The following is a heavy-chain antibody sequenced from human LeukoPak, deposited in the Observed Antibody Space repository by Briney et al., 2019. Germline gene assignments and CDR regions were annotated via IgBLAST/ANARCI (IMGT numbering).Heavy chain of an antibody. D-gene: IGHD3-3*01. V-gene: IGHV3-21*01. CDR3: ARDPRAYYDFWSGYPYPS. Sequence: GGSLRLSCAASGFTFSSYSMNWVRQAPGKGLELVSSISSSSSYIYYADSVKGRFTISRDHAKNSLYLQMNSLRAEDTAVYYCARDPRAYYDFWSGYPYPSWGQGTLVTVSS. CDR2: ISSSSSYI. CDR1: GFTFSSYS. J-gene: IGHJ5*02.